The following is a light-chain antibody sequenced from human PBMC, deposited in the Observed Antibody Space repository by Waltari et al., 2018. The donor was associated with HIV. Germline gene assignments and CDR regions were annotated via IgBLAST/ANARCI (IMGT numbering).Light chain of an antibody. J-gene: IGLJ2*01. Sequence: QSALTQPSSAAGPPGQSVTITSTGTSSDGGGYNLVCWYQQHPGKAPQLLFFEDSQRPSGVPDRFSGSRSANTASLTVSGLQAEDEADYYCSSYASSSTLVFGGGTKLTVL. CDR1: SSDGGGYNL. CDR2: EDS. CDR3: SSYASSSTLV. V-gene: IGLV2-8*01.